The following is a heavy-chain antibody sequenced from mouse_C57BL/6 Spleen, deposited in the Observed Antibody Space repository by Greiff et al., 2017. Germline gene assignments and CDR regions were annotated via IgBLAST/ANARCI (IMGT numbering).Heavy chain of an antibody. CDR1: GFTFKDYY. V-gene: IGHV14-1*01. Sequence: VQLQQSGAELVRPGASVKLSCTASGFTFKDYYMHWVKQRPEQGLEWIGRIDPEDGDTEYAPKFQGKATMTADTSSNTAYLPLSSLTSEDTAVYYCTFYYYGSSSYWGQGTTLTVSS. CDR3: TFYYYGSSSY. D-gene: IGHD1-1*01. J-gene: IGHJ2*01. CDR2: IDPEDGDT.